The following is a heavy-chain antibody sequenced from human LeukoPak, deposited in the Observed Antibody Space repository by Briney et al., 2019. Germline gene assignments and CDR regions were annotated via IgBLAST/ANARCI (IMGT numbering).Heavy chain of an antibody. CDR2: IYYSGST. CDR3: ARVQGQQLVTHFDY. CDR1: GGSISSYY. Sequence: PSETLSLTCTVSGGSISSYYWSWIRQPPGKGLEWIGYIYYSGSTNYNPSLKSRVTISVDTSKNQFSLKLSSVTAADTAVYYCARVQGQQLVTHFDYWGQGTLVTVSS. J-gene: IGHJ4*02. D-gene: IGHD6-13*01. V-gene: IGHV4-59*01.